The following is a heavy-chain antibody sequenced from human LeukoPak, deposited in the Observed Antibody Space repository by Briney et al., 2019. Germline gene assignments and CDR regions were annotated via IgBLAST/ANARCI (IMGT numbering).Heavy chain of an antibody. D-gene: IGHD2-8*01. V-gene: IGHV1-46*01. Sequence: ASVKVSCKASGGSFTSFDISWLRQAPGQGLEGMGIINPSGSSTSSAQKFQGRVTMNRDTSTSTVYMELSSLRSEDTAVYYCAGGTTNTKGAFDMWGQGTMVTVSS. CDR2: INPSGSST. CDR1: GGSFTSFD. CDR3: AGGTTNTKGAFDM. J-gene: IGHJ3*02.